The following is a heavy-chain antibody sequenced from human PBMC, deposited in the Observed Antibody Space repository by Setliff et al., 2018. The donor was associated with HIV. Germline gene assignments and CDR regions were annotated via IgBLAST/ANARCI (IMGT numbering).Heavy chain of an antibody. CDR2: INHSGST. CDR1: GGSFSGYY. CDR3: ARAARYSSSWYKRGYYFDY. J-gene: IGHJ4*02. Sequence: SETLSLTCAVYGGSFSGYYWSWIRQPPGKGLEWIGEINHSGSTNYNPSLKSRVTISVDTSKNQSSLKLSSVTAADTAVYYCARAARYSSSWYKRGYYFDYWGQGTLVTVSS. D-gene: IGHD6-13*01. V-gene: IGHV4-34*01.